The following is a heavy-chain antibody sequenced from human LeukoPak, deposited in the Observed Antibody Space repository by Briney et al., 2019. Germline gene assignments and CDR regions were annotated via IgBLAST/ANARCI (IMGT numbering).Heavy chain of an antibody. V-gene: IGHV3-7*01. CDR2: IRQDGSDR. CDR3: ARDRDCGDGGCYPHFDY. Sequence: RGSLRLSCAASGFTFSSTWMSWVRQSPGKGLEWAANIRQDGSDRYYIDSVRGRFTISRDNAKNSLSLQMNSLRVEDTAVYYCARDRDCGDGGCYPHFDYWGQGVQVTVSS. D-gene: IGHD2-15*01. J-gene: IGHJ4*02. CDR1: GFTFSSTW.